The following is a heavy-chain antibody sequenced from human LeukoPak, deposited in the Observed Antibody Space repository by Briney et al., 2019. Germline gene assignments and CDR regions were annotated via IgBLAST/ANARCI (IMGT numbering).Heavy chain of an antibody. J-gene: IGHJ4*02. Sequence: GRSLRLSCAASGVTFSSYAMHWVRQAPGKGREWVVVISYDGSNKYYADSVKGRFTISRDNSKNTLYLQMNSLRAEDTAVYYCARVGATYGSGSPFDYWGQGTLVTVSS. CDR1: GVTFSSYA. CDR2: ISYDGSNK. CDR3: ARVGATYGSGSPFDY. V-gene: IGHV3-30-3*01. D-gene: IGHD3-10*01.